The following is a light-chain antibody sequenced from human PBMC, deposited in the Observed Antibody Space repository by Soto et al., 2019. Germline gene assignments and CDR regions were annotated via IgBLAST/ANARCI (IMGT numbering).Light chain of an antibody. J-gene: IGLJ1*01. Sequence: QSVLTQPASVSGSPGQSITISCTGTSSDVGGYNYVSWYQHHPGKAPKLIIYDVSNRPSGVSIRFSGSKSDNTASLTISGLQPEDESYYHCSSYTTTLPPHPAFGTSTKSPS. V-gene: IGLV2-14*03. CDR3: SSYTTTLPPHPA. CDR1: SSDVGGYNY. CDR2: DVS.